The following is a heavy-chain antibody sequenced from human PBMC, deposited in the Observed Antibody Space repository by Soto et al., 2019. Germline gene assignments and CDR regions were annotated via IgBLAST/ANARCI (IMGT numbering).Heavy chain of an antibody. V-gene: IGHV2-5*02. CDR2: IYWDDSK. Sequence: QITLKESGPTLVKPTQTLTLTCTFSGFSLTTDRVGVGWIRQPPGEALEWLAVIYWDDSKTYRPSLESRLTITKDTSKNQVALTMTNLRSLDTATYYCADAYGGRSLYWGQGTLVTVSS. CDR3: ADAYGGRSLY. CDR1: GFSLTTDRVG. D-gene: IGHD1-26*01. J-gene: IGHJ4*02.